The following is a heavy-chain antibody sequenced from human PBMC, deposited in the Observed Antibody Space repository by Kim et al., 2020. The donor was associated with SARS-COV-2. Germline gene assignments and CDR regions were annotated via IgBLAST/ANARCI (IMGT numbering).Heavy chain of an antibody. Sequence: SETLSLTCTVSGGSISSGGYYWSWIRQHPGKGLEWIGYIYYSGSTYYNPSLKSRVTISVDTSKNQFSLKLSSVTAADTAVYYCARGVGLSLGYCSSTSCQAPYYFDYWGQGTLVTVSS. V-gene: IGHV4-31*03. J-gene: IGHJ4*02. D-gene: IGHD2-2*01. CDR3: ARGVGLSLGYCSSTSCQAPYYFDY. CDR2: IYYSGST. CDR1: GGSISSGGYY.